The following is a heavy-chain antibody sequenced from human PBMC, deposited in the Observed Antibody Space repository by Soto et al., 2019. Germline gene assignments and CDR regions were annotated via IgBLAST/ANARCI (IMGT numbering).Heavy chain of an antibody. J-gene: IGHJ4*02. CDR3: ARGTYFDR. CDR1: GFTFNSYG. CDR2: ITTNGLGT. Sequence: PAGSLRLSCSASGFTFNSYGFNWVRQAPGKGLEFVSSITTNGLGTNYADSVRGRFTISRDTSKNTVYLHMTSLSAEDTAVYYCARGTYFDRWGQGTLVTVSS. V-gene: IGHV3-64D*06. D-gene: IGHD3-10*01.